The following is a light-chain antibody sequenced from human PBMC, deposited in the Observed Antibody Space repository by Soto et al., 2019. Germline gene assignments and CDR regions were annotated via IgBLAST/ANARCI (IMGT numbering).Light chain of an antibody. CDR3: SSFKTSYFYV. J-gene: IGLJ1*01. Sequence: QSVLTQPASASGSPGQSITISCTGSGSDIGAYNYVSWYQQHPGKAPKLLIHGVTRRPSGVSSRFSASKSAYTASLTISGLQDEEEPNYYCSSFKTSYFYVFGPGTKVTVL. V-gene: IGLV2-14*01. CDR1: GSDIGAYNY. CDR2: GVT.